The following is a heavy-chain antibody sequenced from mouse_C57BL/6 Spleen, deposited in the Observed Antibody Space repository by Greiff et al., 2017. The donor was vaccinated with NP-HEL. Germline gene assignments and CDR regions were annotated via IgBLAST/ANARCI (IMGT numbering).Heavy chain of an antibody. J-gene: IGHJ4*01. V-gene: IGHV5-17*01. D-gene: IGHD2-4*01. Sequence: EVQLVESGGGLVKPGGSLKLSCAASGFTFSDYGMHWVRQAPEKGLEWVAYISSGSSTIYYADTVKGRFTISRDNAKNTLFLQMTSLRSEDTAMYYCARTYDYDGMDYWGQGTSVTVSS. CDR1: GFTFSDYG. CDR3: ARTYDYDGMDY. CDR2: ISSGSSTI.